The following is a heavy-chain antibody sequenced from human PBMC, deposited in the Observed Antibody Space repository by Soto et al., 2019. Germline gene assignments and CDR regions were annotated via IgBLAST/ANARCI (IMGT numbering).Heavy chain of an antibody. CDR2: MFYSGST. Sequence: SETLSLTCSVSGGSFSSSSHYWAWIRQPPGKGLEWIGSMFYSGSTYYGPSLKSRVTMSVDTSKNQFSLKLSSVTAADTAVYNCARLDSYDILTGYYNFDRWGQGTLVTVSS. CDR3: ARLDSYDILTGYYNFDR. V-gene: IGHV4-39*01. D-gene: IGHD3-9*01. CDR1: GGSFSSSSHY. J-gene: IGHJ4*02.